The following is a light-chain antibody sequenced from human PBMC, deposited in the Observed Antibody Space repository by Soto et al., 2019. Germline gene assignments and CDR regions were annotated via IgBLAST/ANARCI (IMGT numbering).Light chain of an antibody. J-gene: IGLJ1*01. V-gene: IGLV2-14*01. Sequence: QSALTQPASVSGSPGQSITISCTGTSSDVGGYNYVSWYQQHPGKAPKLMIYEVSNRPSGVSNRFSGSKSGNTASLTISGRQAEDEADYYCSSYISSSPLLGVFGTGTKLTVL. CDR3: SSYISSSPLLGV. CDR2: EVS. CDR1: SSDVGGYNY.